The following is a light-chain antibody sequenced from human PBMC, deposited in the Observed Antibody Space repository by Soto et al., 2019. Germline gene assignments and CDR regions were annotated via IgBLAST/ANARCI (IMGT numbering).Light chain of an antibody. V-gene: IGKV1-39*01. CDR3: QQTFTSPA. Sequence: DIQMTQSPSSLSASVGDRVTITCRASQTISSYVNWYQQKPGKAPKLLIYAASSLQSGVPSRFSGSGSGTDFTLTISSLQPEDVATYYCQQTFTSPAFGQGTKVEIK. J-gene: IGKJ1*01. CDR1: QTISSY. CDR2: AAS.